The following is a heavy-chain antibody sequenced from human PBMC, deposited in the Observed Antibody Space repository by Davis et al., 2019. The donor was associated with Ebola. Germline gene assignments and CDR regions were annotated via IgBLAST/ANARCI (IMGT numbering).Heavy chain of an antibody. V-gene: IGHV4-34*01. CDR2: INHSGST. J-gene: IGHJ6*02. CDR3: ARGPPKRPNYYYYYGMDV. CDR1: GGSFSGYY. Sequence: MPSETLSLTCAVYGGSFSGYYWSWIRQPPGKGLEWIGEINHSGSTNYNPSLKSRVTISVDTSKNQFSLKLSSVTAADTAVYYCARGPPKRPNYYYYYGMDVWGQGTTVTVSS.